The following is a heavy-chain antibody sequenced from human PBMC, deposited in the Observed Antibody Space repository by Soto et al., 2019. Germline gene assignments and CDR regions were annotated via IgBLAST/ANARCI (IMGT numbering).Heavy chain of an antibody. J-gene: IGHJ6*03. CDR1: DGSFNGYD. CDR2: INHSGST. V-gene: IGHV4-34*01. Sequence: PSGTPDLTCAVQDGSFNGYDCTWIRQPPGKELEWIGEINHSGSTNYNPSLKSRVTISVDTSKNQFSLKLSSVTAADTAVYYCARSRGCSSISCYGRRLYLMDVWGKGTTVTGSS. D-gene: IGHD2-2*01. CDR3: ARSRGCSSISCYGRRLYLMDV.